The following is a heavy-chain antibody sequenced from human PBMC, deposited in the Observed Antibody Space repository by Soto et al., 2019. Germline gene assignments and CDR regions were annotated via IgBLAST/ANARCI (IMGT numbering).Heavy chain of an antibody. J-gene: IGHJ4*02. V-gene: IGHV4-30-4*01. CDR1: GDSSISGPYY. Sequence: SETLSLTCTVSGDSSISGPYYWSWIRQLPGKGLEYIGYIYYTGSAYHNPSLKSRLNISIDTTKDQFSLMLTSVTAADTGVYFCARGLSPAFRGLFYFDSWGQGTLVTVSS. CDR2: IYYTGSA. CDR3: ARGLSPAFRGLFYFDS. D-gene: IGHD3-16*01.